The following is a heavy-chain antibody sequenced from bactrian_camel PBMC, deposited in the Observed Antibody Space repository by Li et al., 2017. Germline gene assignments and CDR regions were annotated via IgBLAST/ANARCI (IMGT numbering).Heavy chain of an antibody. CDR1: GFTLSTIA. Sequence: HVQLVESGGELVQPGGSLRLSCVASGFTLSTIAMSWIRQAPGKGLEWVSSIYSDGSNTAYADSVKGRLTISRDNAKNTVYLQMNSLEPADTARYTCAAAIGSEDVCHDYHYWGLGTQVTVS. CDR3: AAAIGSEDVCHDYHY. D-gene: IGHD2*01. J-gene: IGHJ4*01. V-gene: IGHV3S7*01. CDR2: IYSDGSNT.